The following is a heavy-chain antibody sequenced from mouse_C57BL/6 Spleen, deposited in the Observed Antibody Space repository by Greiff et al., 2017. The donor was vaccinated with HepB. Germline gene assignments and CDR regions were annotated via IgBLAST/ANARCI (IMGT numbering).Heavy chain of an antibody. CDR3: ARNERELLYGMDY. J-gene: IGHJ4*01. CDR2: IYPSDSET. V-gene: IGHV1-61*01. CDR1: GYTFTSYW. D-gene: IGHD3-2*01. Sequence: VQLQQSGAELVRPGSSVKLSCKASGYTFTSYWMDWVKQRPGQGLEWIGNIYPSDSETHYNQKFKDKATLTVDKSSSTAYMQLSSLTSEDSAVYYCARNERELLYGMDYWGQGTSVTVSS.